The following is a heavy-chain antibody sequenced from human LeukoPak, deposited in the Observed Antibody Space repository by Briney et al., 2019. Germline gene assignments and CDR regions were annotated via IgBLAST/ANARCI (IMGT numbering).Heavy chain of an antibody. J-gene: IGHJ4*02. CDR3: ARQAAGRFDY. D-gene: IGHD6-13*01. V-gene: IGHV4-59*11. CDR1: GGSISSHY. Sequence: SETLSLTCTVSGGSISSHYWSWIRQPPGKGLEWIGYIYYSGSTNYNPSLKSRVTISVDTSKNQFSLKLSSVTAADTAVYYCARQAAGRFDYWSQGTLVTVSS. CDR2: IYYSGST.